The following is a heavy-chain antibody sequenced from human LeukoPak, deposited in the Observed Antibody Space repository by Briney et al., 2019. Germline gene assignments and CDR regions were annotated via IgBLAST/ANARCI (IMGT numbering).Heavy chain of an antibody. V-gene: IGHV3-7*01. Sequence: GGSLRLSCEASGFAFSTYAMSWVRQAPGKGLEWVANINQDGSEKYYLDSVKGRFTISRDNAKNSLFLQMHSLRAGDTAVYYCARAVGATGENCWGQGTLVTVSS. CDR3: ARAVGATGENC. CDR2: INQDGSEK. J-gene: IGHJ4*02. CDR1: GFAFSTYA. D-gene: IGHD1-26*01.